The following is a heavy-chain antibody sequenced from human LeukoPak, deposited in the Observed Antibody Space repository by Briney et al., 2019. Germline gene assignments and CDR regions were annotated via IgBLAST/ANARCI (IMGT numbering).Heavy chain of an antibody. V-gene: IGHV4-59*01. Sequence: PSETLSLTCTVSGGSISSYYWSWIRQPPGKGLEWIGYIYYSGSTNYNPSLKSRVTISVDTSKNQFSLKLSSVTAADTAVYYCARCIWFGELLNWFDPWGQGTLVTVSS. J-gene: IGHJ5*02. CDR2: IYYSGST. CDR3: ARCIWFGELLNWFDP. D-gene: IGHD3-10*01. CDR1: GGSISSYY.